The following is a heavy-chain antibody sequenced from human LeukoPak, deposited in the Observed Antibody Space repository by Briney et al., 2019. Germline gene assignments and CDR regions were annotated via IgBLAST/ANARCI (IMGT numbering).Heavy chain of an antibody. D-gene: IGHD3-10*01. V-gene: IGHV4-31*03. CDR2: IYYSGST. CDR3: ARRSGHGSGSYYLFDY. Sequence: PSETLSLTCTVSGGSISSGGYYWSWIRQHPGKGLEWIGYIYYSGSTYYNPSLKSRVTISVDTSKNQFSLKLSSVTAADTAVYYCARRSGHGSGSYYLFDYWGQGTLVTVSS. J-gene: IGHJ4*02. CDR1: GGSISSGGYY.